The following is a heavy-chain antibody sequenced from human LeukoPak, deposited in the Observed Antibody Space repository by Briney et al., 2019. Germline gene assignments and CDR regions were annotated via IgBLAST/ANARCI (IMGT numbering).Heavy chain of an antibody. CDR2: IYHNGGT. Sequence: SGTLSPTCAVSGGSISSSNWWSWVRQPPGKGLEWIGEIYHNGGTNYNPSLKTRVTISVDKSKSQFSLNLRSVTAADTAVYYRARGGDDLGDYFDHWGQGTLVTVSS. CDR3: ARGGDDLGDYFDH. D-gene: IGHD3-16*01. V-gene: IGHV4-4*02. CDR1: GGSISSSNW. J-gene: IGHJ4*02.